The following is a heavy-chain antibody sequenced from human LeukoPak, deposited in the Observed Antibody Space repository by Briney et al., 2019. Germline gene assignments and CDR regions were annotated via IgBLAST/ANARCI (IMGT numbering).Heavy chain of an antibody. D-gene: IGHD1-20*01. CDR2: INPNSGGT. CDR1: GYTFTGYY. J-gene: IGHJ4*02. CDR3: AREFSNWNDVGPGNY. Sequence: RASVKVSCKASGYTFTGYYMHWVRQAPGQGLEWMGRINPNSGGTNYAQKFPGRVTLTRDTSLSTAYMELSRPRSDDTAVYYCAREFSNWNDVGPGNYWGQGTLATVSS. V-gene: IGHV1-2*06.